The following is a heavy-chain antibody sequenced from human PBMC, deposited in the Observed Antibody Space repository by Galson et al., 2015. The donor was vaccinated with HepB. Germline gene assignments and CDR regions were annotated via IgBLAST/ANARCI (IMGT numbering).Heavy chain of an antibody. CDR2: ILYDGSNK. Sequence: WVRQAPGKGLEWVAVILYDGSNKYYADSLKGRFTISRDNSKNTLYLQMNSLRAEDTAVYYCAKAQRGWGSADNWGQGTLVTVTS. CDR3: AKAQRGWGSADN. D-gene: IGHD3-16*01. J-gene: IGHJ4*02. V-gene: IGHV3-30*18.